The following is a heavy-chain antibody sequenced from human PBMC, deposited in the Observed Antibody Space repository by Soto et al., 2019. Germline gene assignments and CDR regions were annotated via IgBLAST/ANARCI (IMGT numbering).Heavy chain of an antibody. CDR3: AKDEVKSFVVVTFDS. D-gene: IGHD3-3*01. J-gene: IGHJ4*02. Sequence: EVQLLESGGGLVQPGGSLRVSCAASGFTFINYAMTWVRQAPGKGLEWVSGISSRGGSAYYADSVKGRFTISRDNSKNTLYLQMISLRAEDTAVYYCAKDEVKSFVVVTFDSWGQGILVTVSS. CDR2: ISSRGGSA. CDR1: GFTFINYA. V-gene: IGHV3-23*01.